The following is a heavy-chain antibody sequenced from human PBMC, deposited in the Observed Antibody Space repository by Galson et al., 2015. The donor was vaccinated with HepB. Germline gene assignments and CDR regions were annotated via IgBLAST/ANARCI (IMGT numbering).Heavy chain of an antibody. CDR3: ATALAPGDAFDI. V-gene: IGHV1-46*01. CDR1: GYTFTSYY. CDR2: INPSGGST. J-gene: IGHJ3*02. Sequence: SVKVSCKASGYTFTSYYMHWVRQAPGQGLEWMGIINPSGGSTSYAQKLQGRVTMTTDTSMSTAYMELRSLRSDDTAVYYCATALAPGDAFDIWGQGTMVTVSS.